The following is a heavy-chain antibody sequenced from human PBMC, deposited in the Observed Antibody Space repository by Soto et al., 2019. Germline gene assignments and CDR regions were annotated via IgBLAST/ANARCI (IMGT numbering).Heavy chain of an antibody. Sequence: SVPTLVNPTQTLTLTCTFSGFSLSNNGVGVGWVRQPPGKALEWLALIYWDDDKRYSPSLKSRLTITKDTSKNQVVLTMTNMDPVDTATYYCAHISSWRFSVDYWGQGTLVTVSS. D-gene: IGHD6-13*01. CDR2: IYWDDDK. J-gene: IGHJ4*02. V-gene: IGHV2-5*02. CDR1: GFSLSNNGVG. CDR3: AHISSWRFSVDY.